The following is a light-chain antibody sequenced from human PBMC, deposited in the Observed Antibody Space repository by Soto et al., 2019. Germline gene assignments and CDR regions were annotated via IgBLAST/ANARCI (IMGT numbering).Light chain of an antibody. CDR3: QQYSSYFTWT. CDR1: QGISSY. Sequence: AIRMTQSPSSLSASTGDRVTITCRSSQGISSYLAWYQQKPGKAPKLLIYDASSLESGVPSRFSGSGSGTEFTLTISSLQPDDFATYYCQQYSSYFTWTFGQGTKVDIK. CDR2: DAS. V-gene: IGKV1-8*01. J-gene: IGKJ1*01.